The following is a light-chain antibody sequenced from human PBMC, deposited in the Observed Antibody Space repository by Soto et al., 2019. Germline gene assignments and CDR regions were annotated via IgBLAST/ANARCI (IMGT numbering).Light chain of an antibody. CDR3: MQGSFWPWT. CDR2: AVS. V-gene: IGKV2-30*01. J-gene: IGKJ1*01. CDR1: HSLVYSDGSAY. Sequence: DVELPRSPLSLPVALGHPASLSRGSSHSLVYSDGSAYLTWFHQRPGQAPRRLIFAVSDRDSGVPDRFSGSGAGSDFTLKISRVEAEDVGVYYCMQGSFWPWTFGQGTKVDIK.